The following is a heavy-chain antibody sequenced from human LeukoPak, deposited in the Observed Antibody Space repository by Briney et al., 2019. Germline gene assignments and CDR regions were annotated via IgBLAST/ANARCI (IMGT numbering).Heavy chain of an antibody. V-gene: IGHV4-39*01. J-gene: IGHJ4*02. CDR1: GGSISSSTYY. CDR2: IYYTGST. Sequence: PSETLSLTCTVSGGSISSSTYYWAWIRQPPGKGLEWIVTIYYTGSTYYNPARKSRLTISVYTSKNQFSLKLSSVTAADTAVYYCARRRGSGSQSFDYWGQGTLVTVSS. D-gene: IGHD3-10*01. CDR3: ARRRGSGSQSFDY.